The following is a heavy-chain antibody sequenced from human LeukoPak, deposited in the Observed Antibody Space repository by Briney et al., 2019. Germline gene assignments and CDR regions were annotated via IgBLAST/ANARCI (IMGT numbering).Heavy chain of an antibody. V-gene: IGHV4-30-4*02. D-gene: IGHD6-19*01. J-gene: IGHJ4*02. CDR3: ARSEVAVAGQYDY. CDR1: GGSISSGDYY. CDR2: IYYSGST. Sequence: SETLSLTCTVSGGSISSGDYYWSWIRQPPGKGLEWIGYIYYSGSTFHYNPSLKSRVSISMDTSKNQFSPKLSSVTAADTAVYYCARSEVAVAGQYDYWGQGTLVTVSS.